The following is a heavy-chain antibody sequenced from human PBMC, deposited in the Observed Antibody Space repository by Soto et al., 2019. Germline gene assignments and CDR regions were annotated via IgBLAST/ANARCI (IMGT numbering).Heavy chain of an antibody. V-gene: IGHV3-74*01. CDR2: ISSDGTTT. Sequence: EVQLVQSGGGLAQPGKSLRLSCAASGFTFRKFWMHWVRQVPGKGPVWVSYISSDGTTTDYADSVKGRFTISRDNVKATLYLQMDSLRAEDTAVYYCAIQDCTNDVCLEAAVTVGGALESWGQGTLVTVSS. CDR3: AIQDCTNDVCLEAAVTVGGALES. CDR1: GFTFRKFW. J-gene: IGHJ1*01. D-gene: IGHD2-8*01.